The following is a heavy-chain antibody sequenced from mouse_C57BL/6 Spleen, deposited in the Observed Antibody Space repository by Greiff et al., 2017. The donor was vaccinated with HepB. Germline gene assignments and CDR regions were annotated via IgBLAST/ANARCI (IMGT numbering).Heavy chain of an antibody. J-gene: IGHJ4*01. Sequence: VKVVESGAELVKPGASVKISCKASGYAFSSYWMNWVKQRPGKGLEWIGQIYPGDGDTNYNGKFKGKATLTADKSSSTAYMQLSSLTSEDSAVYFCARLGPGYDEKGYAMDYWGQGTSVTVSS. D-gene: IGHD2-2*01. CDR1: GYAFSSYW. CDR2: IYPGDGDT. CDR3: ARLGPGYDEKGYAMDY. V-gene: IGHV1-80*01.